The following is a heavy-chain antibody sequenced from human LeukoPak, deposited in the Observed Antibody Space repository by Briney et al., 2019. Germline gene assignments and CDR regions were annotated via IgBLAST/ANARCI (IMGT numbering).Heavy chain of an antibody. J-gene: IGHJ4*02. CDR2: ISGSGGCT. Sequence: PGGSLRLSCAASGFTFSSYAMSWVRQAPGKGLEWVPAISGSGGCTYYADSVKGRFTISRDNSKNTLYLQMNSLRAEDTAVYYCAKLKLLAGYDILTGFDYWGQGTLVTVSS. CDR1: GFTFSSYA. D-gene: IGHD3-9*01. CDR3: AKLKLLAGYDILTGFDY. V-gene: IGHV3-23*01.